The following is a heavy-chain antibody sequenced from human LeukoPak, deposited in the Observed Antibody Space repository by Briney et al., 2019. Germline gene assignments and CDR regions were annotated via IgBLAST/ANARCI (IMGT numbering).Heavy chain of an antibody. Sequence: PSETLSLTCTVSGGSISSYYWSWIRQPPGKGLEWIGYIYYSGSTNYNPSLKSRVTISVDTSKNQFSLKLSSVTAADTAVYYCARQLGVRAATSYDYWGQGTLVTVSS. CDR3: ARQLGVRAATSYDY. J-gene: IGHJ4*02. D-gene: IGHD3-10*02. CDR2: IYYSGST. CDR1: GGSISSYY. V-gene: IGHV4-59*01.